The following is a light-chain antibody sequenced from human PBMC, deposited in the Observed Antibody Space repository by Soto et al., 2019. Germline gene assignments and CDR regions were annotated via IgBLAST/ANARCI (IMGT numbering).Light chain of an antibody. V-gene: IGLV3-21*02. J-gene: IGLJ1*01. CDR3: QVWDSSSDHYV. CDR1: NIGSKS. CDR2: DDS. Sequence: SYELTQPPSVSVAPGQTARITCGGNNIGSKSVHWYQQKPCQAPVLVVYDDSDRPSGIPERFSGSNSGNTATLTISRVEAGDEADYYCQVWDSSSDHYVFGTGSKVTVL.